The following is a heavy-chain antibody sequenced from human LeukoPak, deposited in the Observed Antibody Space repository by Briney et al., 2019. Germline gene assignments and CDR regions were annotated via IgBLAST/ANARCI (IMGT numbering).Heavy chain of an antibody. Sequence: GGSLRLSCAISGFSVSSKYMSWVRQAPGKGPEWVSVIYNDGSTYYADSVKGRFTISRDNSKNTLFLQMNSLRAEDTAVYYCARSGGVITVAPFDCWGQGSLVTVPS. D-gene: IGHD4-23*01. CDR2: IYNDGST. CDR1: GFSVSSKY. V-gene: IGHV3-53*01. CDR3: ARSGGVITVAPFDC. J-gene: IGHJ4*02.